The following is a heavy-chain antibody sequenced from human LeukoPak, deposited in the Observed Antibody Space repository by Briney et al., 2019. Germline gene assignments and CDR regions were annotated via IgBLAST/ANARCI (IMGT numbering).Heavy chain of an antibody. Sequence: SGGSLRLSCSASGFTFSSSAMHWVRQAPGKGLEYVSAISSNGGSTFYADSVKGRFTLSRDNSKNTLFLQMSSLRAEDTAVYYCVRRGDAYDIWGQGTMVTVSS. J-gene: IGHJ3*02. V-gene: IGHV3-64D*09. CDR2: ISSNGGST. CDR3: VRRGDAYDI. CDR1: GFTFSSSA.